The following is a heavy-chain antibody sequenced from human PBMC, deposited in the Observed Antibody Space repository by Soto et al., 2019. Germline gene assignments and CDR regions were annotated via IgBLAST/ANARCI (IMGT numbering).Heavy chain of an antibody. CDR3: AKSGSSGWYGWFDP. CDR2: IYWNDDK. V-gene: IGHV2-5*01. Sequence: GPTPVNPTQTLTLTCIFSGFSLRTSGVGVGCIRQPPGKALEWLGFIYWNDDKRYSPSLKSRLTITKDTSKNQVVLTMTNMDPVDTATYYCAKSGSSGWYGWFDPWGQRTLVTVSS. D-gene: IGHD6-19*01. J-gene: IGHJ5*02. CDR1: GFSLRTSGVG.